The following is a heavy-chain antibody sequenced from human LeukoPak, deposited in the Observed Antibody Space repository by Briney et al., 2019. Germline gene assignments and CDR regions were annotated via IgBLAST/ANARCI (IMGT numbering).Heavy chain of an antibody. CDR1: GFTFSSNY. CDR2: IYSGGST. D-gene: IGHD3-3*01. CDR3: ARATSGYYNY. Sequence: PGGSLRLSCAASGFTFSSNYMSRVRQAPGKGLEWVSVIYSGGSTYYADSVKGRFTISRHNSKNTLYLQMNSLRAEDTAVYYCARATSGYYNYWGQGTLVTVSS. J-gene: IGHJ4*02. V-gene: IGHV3-53*04.